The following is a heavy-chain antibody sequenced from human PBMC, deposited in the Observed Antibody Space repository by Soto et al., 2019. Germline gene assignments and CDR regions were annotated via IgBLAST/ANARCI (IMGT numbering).Heavy chain of an antibody. CDR1: GGSISSGDYY. CDR2: IYYSGST. J-gene: IGHJ5*02. V-gene: IGHV4-31*03. Sequence: QVQLQESGPGLVKPSQTLSLTCTVSGGSISSGDYYWSWIRQHPGKGLEWIGYIYYSGSTYYNPSLKSRVTISGDTSKNQYSLKLSSGTAADPAVYYCARWWSGSRQGFDPWGQGTLVTVSS. D-gene: IGHD3-3*01. CDR3: ARWWSGSRQGFDP.